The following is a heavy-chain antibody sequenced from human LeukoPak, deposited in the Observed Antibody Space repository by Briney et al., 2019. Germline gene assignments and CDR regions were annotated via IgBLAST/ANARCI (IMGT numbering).Heavy chain of an antibody. CDR2: TYYRSKWYN. Sequence: SQTLSLTCAISGDSVSSNSASWHWIRQSPSRGLEWLGRTYYRSKWYNDYAVSVRSRLTINSDTSKNKFSLQLNSVTPEDTAVYYCTRAAGAFDFWGQGTLVSVSS. CDR3: TRAAGAFDF. CDR1: GDSVSSNSAS. J-gene: IGHJ4*02. D-gene: IGHD6-13*01. V-gene: IGHV6-1*01.